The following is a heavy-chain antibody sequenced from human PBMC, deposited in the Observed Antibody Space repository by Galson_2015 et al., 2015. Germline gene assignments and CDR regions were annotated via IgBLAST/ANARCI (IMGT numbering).Heavy chain of an antibody. J-gene: IGHJ4*02. CDR1: GYTFTSDY. CDR3: ARDIMITFGGVIAKDY. V-gene: IGHV1-46*01. Sequence: SVKVSCKASGYTFTSDYMHWVRQAPGQGLEWMGIINPSGGSTSYAQKFQGRVTMTRDTSTSTVYMELSSLRSEDTAVYYCARDIMITFGGVIAKDYWGQGTLVTVSS. CDR2: INPSGGST. D-gene: IGHD3-16*02.